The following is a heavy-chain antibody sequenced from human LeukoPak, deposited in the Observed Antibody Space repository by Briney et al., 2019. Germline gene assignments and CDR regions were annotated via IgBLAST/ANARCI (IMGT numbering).Heavy chain of an antibody. CDR2: INSDGRTT. Sequence: GGSLRLSCAASGFSFSSFWMHWVRQVPGKGLLWVSGINSDGRTTGYADSVKGRFTISRDNAKNTVDLQMNSLRAEDTAVYYCAKSGLNRFDYWGQGTLVTVSS. D-gene: IGHD2-15*01. CDR1: GFSFSSFW. CDR3: AKSGLNRFDY. V-gene: IGHV3-74*01. J-gene: IGHJ4*02.